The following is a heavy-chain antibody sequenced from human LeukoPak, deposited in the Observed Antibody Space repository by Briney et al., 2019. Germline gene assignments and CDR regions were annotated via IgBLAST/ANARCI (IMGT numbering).Heavy chain of an antibody. Sequence: GESLKISCKGSGYTFTNYFIACVRQMPGKGLEWMGIIYPGHSETTYSPSFQGQVTISADSSINTAYLQCSRLRASDTAMYYCARPQQGSAIFDYWGQGTLVTVSS. J-gene: IGHJ4*02. CDR1: GYTFTNYF. V-gene: IGHV5-51*01. CDR3: ARPQQGSAIFDY. D-gene: IGHD3-10*01. CDR2: IYPGHSET.